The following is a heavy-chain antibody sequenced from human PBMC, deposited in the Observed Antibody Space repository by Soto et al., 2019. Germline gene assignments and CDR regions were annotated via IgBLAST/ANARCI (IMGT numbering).Heavy chain of an antibody. D-gene: IGHD4-17*01. CDR1: GYSFTSYG. Sequence: QVLLVQSGAEVKRPGASVKVSCKASGYSFTSYGISWLRQAPGQGLEWMGWITPLKGDTHHSPKFQDRIIMTTDTSTSTASFEMRRLTSDDTAVYYCAKDSGARPEYVQDWGQGTLVSVSS. V-gene: IGHV1-18*01. J-gene: IGHJ1*01. CDR2: ITPLKGDT. CDR3: AKDSGARPEYVQD.